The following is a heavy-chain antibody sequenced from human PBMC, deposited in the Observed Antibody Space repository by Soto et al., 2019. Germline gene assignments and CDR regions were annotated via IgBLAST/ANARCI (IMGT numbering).Heavy chain of an antibody. D-gene: IGHD3-10*01. Sequence: GGSLRLSCAASGFTFSSYAMSWVRQAPGKGLEWVSAISGSGGSTYYADSVKGRFTISRDNSKNTLYLQMNSLRAEDTAVYYCAKDRGSYYYGSGGHYWFDPWGQGTLVTVSS. CDR3: AKDRGSYYYGSGGHYWFDP. J-gene: IGHJ5*02. CDR1: GFTFSSYA. CDR2: ISGSGGST. V-gene: IGHV3-23*01.